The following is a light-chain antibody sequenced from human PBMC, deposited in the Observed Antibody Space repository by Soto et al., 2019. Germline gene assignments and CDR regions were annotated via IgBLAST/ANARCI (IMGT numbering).Light chain of an antibody. CDR1: SSDVGGYNY. CDR3: SSYTSSSTVV. J-gene: IGLJ2*01. Sequence: QSALTQPASVSGSPGQSITISCTGTSSDVGGYNYVSWYQQHPGKAPKLMIYDVNNRPSGVSNRFSGSTSGNTASLTISGLQAEEEADYYCSSYTSSSTVVFGGGTKVTVL. CDR2: DVN. V-gene: IGLV2-14*03.